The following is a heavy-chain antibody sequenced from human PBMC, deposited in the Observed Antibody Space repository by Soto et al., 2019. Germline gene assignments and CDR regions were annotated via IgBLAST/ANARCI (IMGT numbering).Heavy chain of an antibody. CDR2: IWNDGSKQ. CDR1: GFTFSRYG. CDR3: ARDDDYEANAIDL. Sequence: ESGGGVVPPGRSLRLSCVASGFTFSRYGMHWVRQAPGKGLEWVAVIWNDGSKQVYDDSVKGRFTISRDNSKNTLYLEMDSLRDEDTSVYYCARDDDYEANAIDLWGQGTLVTVSS. D-gene: IGHD4-17*01. V-gene: IGHV3-33*01. J-gene: IGHJ5*02.